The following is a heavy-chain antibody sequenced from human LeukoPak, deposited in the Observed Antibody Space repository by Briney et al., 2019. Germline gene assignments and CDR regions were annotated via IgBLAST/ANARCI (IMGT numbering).Heavy chain of an antibody. Sequence: ASVKVSCKASGYTFTSYGISWVRQAPGQGLEWMGWISAYNGNTNYAQKLQGRVTMTTDTSTSTAYMELRSLRSYDTAVYYCARWGLTNYYYYYGMDVWGKGTTVTVSS. CDR1: GYTFTSYG. CDR3: ARWGLTNYYYYYGMDV. D-gene: IGHD3-16*01. CDR2: ISAYNGNT. J-gene: IGHJ6*04. V-gene: IGHV1-18*04.